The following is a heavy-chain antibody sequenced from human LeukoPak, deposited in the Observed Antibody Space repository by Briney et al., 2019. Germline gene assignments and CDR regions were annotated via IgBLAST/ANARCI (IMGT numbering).Heavy chain of an antibody. D-gene: IGHD3-22*01. V-gene: IGHV3-7*03. CDR1: GFAFSSYW. Sequence: GGSLRLSCAASGFAFSSYWMSWVRQAPGKGLEWVANIKQDGREKYYVDSVKGRFTISRDNAKNSLYLQMNSLRAEDTAVYYCAREGLAGLWLLPSDAFDIWGQGTMVTVSS. J-gene: IGHJ3*02. CDR2: IKQDGREK. CDR3: AREGLAGLWLLPSDAFDI.